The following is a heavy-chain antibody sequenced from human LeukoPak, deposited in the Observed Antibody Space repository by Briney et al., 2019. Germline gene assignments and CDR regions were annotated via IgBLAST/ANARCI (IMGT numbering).Heavy chain of an antibody. CDR2: VYSSGNT. D-gene: IGHD5-24*01. V-gene: IGHV4-61*01. CDR3: ARRVATNPKYYFDH. J-gene: IGHJ4*02. CDR1: GASFSSDSYY. Sequence: RPSETLSLTCTVSGASFSSDSYYWSWIRQPPGKGLEWIGCVYSSGNTNYNPSLKSRVTISLDTSKNQFSLRLTSVTAADTAVYYCARRVATNPKYYFDHWGQGTLVTVSS.